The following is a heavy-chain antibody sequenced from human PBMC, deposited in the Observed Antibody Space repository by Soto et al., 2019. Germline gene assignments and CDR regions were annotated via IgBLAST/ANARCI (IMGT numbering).Heavy chain of an antibody. CDR3: VKDLVVLTAIFDS. J-gene: IGHJ4*01. D-gene: IGHD2-21*02. CDR2: IVASGGRT. V-gene: IGHV3-23*01. CDR1: GFTFGNYA. Sequence: GVSLRLSCAASGFTFGNYAMGWVRQAPGKGLEWVSGIVASGGRTFYAYSAKGRFTISRDNSRSTLYLQMNSLRADDTAVYYCVKDLVVLTAIFDSWYRGTLVKVSS.